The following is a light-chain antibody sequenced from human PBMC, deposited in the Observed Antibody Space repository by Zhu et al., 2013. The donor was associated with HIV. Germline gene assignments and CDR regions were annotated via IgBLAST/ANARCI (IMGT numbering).Light chain of an antibody. V-gene: IGKV1-5*03. Sequence: DVQLTQSPRTLPASIGDRVTITCWASQNIAKFLAWYQQKPGKSPDLVIYETSKLESGVPSRFSGSGFGTEFSLTITDLRPDDFATYYCHYYSLHSNTFGQGTRLDIK. CDR2: ETS. CDR1: QNIAKF. CDR3: HYYSLHSNT. J-gene: IGKJ2*01.